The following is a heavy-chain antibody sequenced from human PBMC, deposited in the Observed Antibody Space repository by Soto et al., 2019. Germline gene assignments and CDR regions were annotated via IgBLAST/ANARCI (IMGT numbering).Heavy chain of an antibody. V-gene: IGHV3-30*18. D-gene: IGHD1-26*01. J-gene: IGHJ5*02. Sequence: SLRLSCAASGFTFSTYGMHWVRQAPGKGLEWVAVITYDGNDKNYGDSVKGRFTISRDNSRNTLYLQMNSLRAEDTAVYYCAKDPNPNSGSLNWFDPWGQGTRVTVSS. CDR1: GFTFSTYG. CDR3: AKDPNPNSGSLNWFDP. CDR2: ITYDGNDK.